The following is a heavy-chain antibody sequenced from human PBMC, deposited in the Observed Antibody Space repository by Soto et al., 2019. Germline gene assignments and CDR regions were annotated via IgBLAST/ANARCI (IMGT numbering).Heavy chain of an antibody. V-gene: IGHV3-33*01. CDR2: IWYDGSKK. CDR1: GFTFSSYG. J-gene: IGHJ4*02. Sequence: QVQLVESGGGVVQPGRSLRLSCAASGFTFSSYGMHWVRQAPGKGLEWVAVIWYDGSKKYYADSVKGRFTISRDNSKNTLYLQMNSLRAEDTAVYYCARESMISSYYFDYWGQGTLVTVSS. CDR3: ARESMISSYYFDY. D-gene: IGHD3-22*01.